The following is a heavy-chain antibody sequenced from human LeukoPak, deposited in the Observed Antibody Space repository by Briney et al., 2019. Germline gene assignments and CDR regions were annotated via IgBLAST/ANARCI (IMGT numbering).Heavy chain of an antibody. CDR3: ARCGGGIFGVLDY. Sequence: QPGGSLRLSCAASGFTFSSYAMHWVRQAPGKGLEWVAVISYDGSNKYYADSVKGRFTISRDNSKNTLYLQMNSLRAEDTAVYYCARCGGGIFGVLDYWGQGTLVTVSS. CDR1: GFTFSSYA. V-gene: IGHV3-30*04. J-gene: IGHJ4*02. D-gene: IGHD3-3*01. CDR2: ISYDGSNK.